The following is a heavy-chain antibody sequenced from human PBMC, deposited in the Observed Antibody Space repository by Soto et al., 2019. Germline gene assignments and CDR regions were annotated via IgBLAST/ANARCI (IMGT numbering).Heavy chain of an antibody. CDR2: ISSSSSTM. V-gene: IGHV3-11*04. CDR1: GFTFSDYY. Sequence: KTGGSLRLSCAASGFTFSDYYMSWIRQAPGKGLEWVSYISSSSSTMYYADSVKGRFTISRDNAKNSLFLHMNSLRDEDTAVYYCARDSTDADSGSYSGDYWGQGT. J-gene: IGHJ4*02. D-gene: IGHD1-26*01. CDR3: ARDSTDADSGSYSGDY.